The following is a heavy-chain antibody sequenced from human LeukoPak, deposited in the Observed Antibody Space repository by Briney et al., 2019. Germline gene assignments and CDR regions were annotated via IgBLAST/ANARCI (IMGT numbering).Heavy chain of an antibody. V-gene: IGHV3-53*01. J-gene: IGHJ4*02. CDR2: IYSGGST. CDR3: ARGRTTVVTPLGPLDY. Sequence: GGSLRLSCAASGFTVSSNYMSWVRQAPGKGLEWVSVIYSGGSTYYADSVKGRFTISRDKSKNTLYLQMNSLRAEDTAVYYCARGRTTVVTPLGPLDYWGQGTLVTVSS. CDR1: GFTVSSNY. D-gene: IGHD4-23*01.